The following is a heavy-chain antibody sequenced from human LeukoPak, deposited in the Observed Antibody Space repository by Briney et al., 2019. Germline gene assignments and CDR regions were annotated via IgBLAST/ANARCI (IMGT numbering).Heavy chain of an antibody. V-gene: IGHV1-18*01. CDR2: ISAYNGNT. Sequence: GASVKVSCKASGYTFTSCGISWVRQAPGQGLEWMGWISAYNGNTNYAQKLQGRVTMTTDTSTSTAYMELRSLRSDDTAVYYCARYRVGATRPGYYYYYMDVWGEGTTVTVSS. D-gene: IGHD1-26*01. CDR3: ARYRVGATRPGYYYYYMDV. CDR1: GYTFTSCG. J-gene: IGHJ6*03.